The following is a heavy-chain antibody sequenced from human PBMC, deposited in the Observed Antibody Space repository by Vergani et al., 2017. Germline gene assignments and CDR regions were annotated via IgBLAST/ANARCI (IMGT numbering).Heavy chain of an antibody. V-gene: IGHV3-73*02. CDR1: GFTFSGSA. J-gene: IGHJ6*02. CDR3: TIAVAGMTSNWGMDV. CDR2: IRSKANSYAT. Sequence: EVQLVESGGGLVQPGGSLKLSCAASGFTFSGSAMHWVRQASGKGLEWVGRIRSKANSYATAYAASVKGRFNISRDDSKNTAYLQMNSLKTEDTAVYYCTIAVAGMTSNWGMDVWGQGTTVTVSS. D-gene: IGHD6-19*01.